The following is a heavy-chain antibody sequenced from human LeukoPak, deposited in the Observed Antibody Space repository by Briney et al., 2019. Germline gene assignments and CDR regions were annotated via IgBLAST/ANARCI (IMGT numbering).Heavy chain of an antibody. Sequence: GDSVKVSFKSAGYTFSSYGISWVRQAPGQGLEWMGWISAYNGDTNYAQKLQGRVPMTTDTSTSTAYMELRSLRSDDTAVYYCARDLTRSYSGTYYGVYWGQGTLVTVSS. D-gene: IGHD1-26*01. J-gene: IGHJ4*02. V-gene: IGHV1-18*01. CDR1: GYTFSSYG. CDR3: ARDLTRSYSGTYYGVY. CDR2: ISAYNGDT.